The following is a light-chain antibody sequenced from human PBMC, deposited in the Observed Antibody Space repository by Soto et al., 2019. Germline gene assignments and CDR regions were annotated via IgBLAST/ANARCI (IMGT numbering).Light chain of an antibody. Sequence: SYELTQPPSVSVSPGQTDSITCSGDKLGDKYGSWYQQKPGQSPVLVIYQDNKRPSGIPERFSGSNSGNTATLTISGTQAMDEADHYCQAWDSNTYVFGTGTKVTVL. V-gene: IGLV3-1*01. CDR1: KLGDKY. J-gene: IGLJ1*01. CDR3: QAWDSNTYV. CDR2: QDN.